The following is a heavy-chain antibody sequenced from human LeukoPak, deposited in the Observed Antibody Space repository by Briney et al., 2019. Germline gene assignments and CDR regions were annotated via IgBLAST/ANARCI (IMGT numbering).Heavy chain of an antibody. CDR1: RFIFSSYG. CDR3: AKLKWFGDNYYYYYMDV. J-gene: IGHJ6*03. CDR2: IRYDGSNK. Sequence: GGSLRLSCAASRFIFSSYGMHWVRQAPGKGLEWVAFIRYDGSNKYCADSVKGRFTISRDNSKNTLYLQMNSLRAEDTAVYYCAKLKWFGDNYYYYYMDVWGKGTTVTISS. V-gene: IGHV3-30*02. D-gene: IGHD3-10*01.